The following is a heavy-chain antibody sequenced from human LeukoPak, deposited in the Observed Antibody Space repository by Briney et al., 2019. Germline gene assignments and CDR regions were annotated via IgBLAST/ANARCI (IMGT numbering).Heavy chain of an antibody. CDR1: GASIRSYY. CDR2: MYNSGST. D-gene: IGHD2-2*01. Sequence: SETLPLTCTVSGASIRSYYWSWIRQPPGRGLEWIGYMYNSGSTYYNPSLKSRVTISGDTSKNQFSLKLTSVTAADTAVYYCARLGGPAAVDYWGQGTLVTVSS. J-gene: IGHJ4*02. CDR3: ARLGGPAAVDY. V-gene: IGHV4-59*01.